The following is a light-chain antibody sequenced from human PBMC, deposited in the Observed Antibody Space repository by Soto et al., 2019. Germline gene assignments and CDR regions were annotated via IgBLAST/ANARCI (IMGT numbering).Light chain of an antibody. CDR1: QSVSSN. CDR3: HQYNNWPPWT. Sequence: EIVMTQSPATLSVSPGERATLSCRASQSVSSNLAWYQQKPGLAPRLLIYGASTRATGIPARFSGSGSGTEFTLTIRSLQSEDFAVYYCHQYNNWPPWTFGQGTKVEIK. J-gene: IGKJ1*01. CDR2: GAS. V-gene: IGKV3-15*01.